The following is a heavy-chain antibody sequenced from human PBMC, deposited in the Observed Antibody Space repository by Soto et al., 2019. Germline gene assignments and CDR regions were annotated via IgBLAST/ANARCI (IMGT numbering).Heavy chain of an antibody. CDR3: ATLLYSGWFHDAFDS. V-gene: IGHV3-13*01. D-gene: IGHD6-19*01. CDR2: IGTAGDT. Sequence: GGSLRLSCAASGFTFSSYDMHWVRQATGKGLEWVSAIGTAGDTYYPGSVKGRFTISRENAKNSLYLQMNSLRAGDTAVYYCATLLYSGWFHDAFDSWGQGTMVTVSS. J-gene: IGHJ3*02. CDR1: GFTFSSYD.